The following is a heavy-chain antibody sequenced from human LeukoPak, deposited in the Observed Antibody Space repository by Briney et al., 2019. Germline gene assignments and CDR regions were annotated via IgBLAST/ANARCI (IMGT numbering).Heavy chain of an antibody. CDR3: AREGRQVPDV. CDR2: INPSSGST. J-gene: IGHJ6*04. Sequence: ASVKVSCKASGYTFTNYYMHWVRQAPGQGLEWMGIINPSSGSTSYAQKFQGRVTMTRDMSTSTVYMELSSLRSEDTAVYYCAREGRQVPDVWGKGTTVTVSS. CDR1: GYTFTNYY. V-gene: IGHV1-46*01.